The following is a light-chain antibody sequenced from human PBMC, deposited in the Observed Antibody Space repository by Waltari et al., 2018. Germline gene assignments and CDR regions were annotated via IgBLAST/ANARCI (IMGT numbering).Light chain of an antibody. CDR2: LGS. CDR1: QSLLHRNGNNY. Sequence: DIVVTQSPLPLPVTRGEPASISCRSSQSLLHRNGNNYLAWYLQKPGQSPQLLIYLGSNRASGVPDRFSGSASGTDFTLRISRVEAEDVGVYYCMQSLQTLWTLGQGTKVEIK. J-gene: IGKJ1*01. CDR3: MQSLQTLWT. V-gene: IGKV2-28*01.